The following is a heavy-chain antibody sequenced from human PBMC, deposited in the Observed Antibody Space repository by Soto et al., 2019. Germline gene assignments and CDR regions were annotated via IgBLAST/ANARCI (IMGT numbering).Heavy chain of an antibody. CDR3: ARDSEGPREVVSSFDI. D-gene: IGHD3-22*01. V-gene: IGHV4-31*03. CDR1: GGSISSGGYY. CDR2: IYYSGST. J-gene: IGHJ3*02. Sequence: QVQLQESGPGLVKPSQTLSLTCTVSGGSISSGGYYWSWIRQHPGKGLEWIGYIYYSGSTYYNPSLKSRVTISVATSKKPFSPKLSSVTAADTAVYYCARDSEGPREVVSSFDIWGQGTMVTVSS.